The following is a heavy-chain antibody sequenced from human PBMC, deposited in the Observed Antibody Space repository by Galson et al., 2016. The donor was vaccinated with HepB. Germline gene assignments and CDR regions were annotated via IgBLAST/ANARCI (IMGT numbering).Heavy chain of an antibody. V-gene: IGHV3-30*03. CDR1: GFTFSNYG. CDR3: ARLTLPGICCYFYY. Sequence: SLRLSCAASGFTFSNYGMHWVRQAPGKGLEWVAVISNDGSTEYYADSVKGRFTISRDNSKNTLYLQINSLRAEDTAIYYCARLTLPGICCYFYYWGQGTLVTVSP. CDR2: ISNDGSTE. J-gene: IGHJ4*02. D-gene: IGHD1-14*01.